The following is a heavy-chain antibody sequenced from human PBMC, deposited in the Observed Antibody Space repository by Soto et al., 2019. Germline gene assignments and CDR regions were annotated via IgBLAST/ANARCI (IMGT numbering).Heavy chain of an antibody. D-gene: IGHD6-13*01. Sequence: QVQLVESGGGVVQPGRSLRLSCAASGFTFSRYAMHWVRQAPGKGLEWVAAISYDGSNKYYADSVKGRFTISRDNSKNKLYLQMNSLRTEDTGVYYCAREGRYSSSWSSDHYYGMDVWGQGTTVTVSS. CDR2: ISYDGSNK. V-gene: IGHV3-30-3*01. CDR3: AREGRYSSSWSSDHYYGMDV. CDR1: GFTFSRYA. J-gene: IGHJ6*02.